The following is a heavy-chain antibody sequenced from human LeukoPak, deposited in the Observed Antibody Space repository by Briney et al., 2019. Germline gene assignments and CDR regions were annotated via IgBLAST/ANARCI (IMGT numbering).Heavy chain of an antibody. V-gene: IGHV4-34*01. D-gene: IGHD4/OR15-4a*01. CDR2: IHPHGIF. J-gene: IGHJ4*02. CDR3: ARGRDRSKAGAH. Sequence: SETLSLTCDVSGGSCDDYYCSWIRQPPGKGLEWIGEIHPHGIFYYNSSLMSRATISIDTSKSQFSLRLTSVTAADTAFYYCARGRDRSKAGAHWGQGSLVTVSS. CDR1: GGSCDDYY.